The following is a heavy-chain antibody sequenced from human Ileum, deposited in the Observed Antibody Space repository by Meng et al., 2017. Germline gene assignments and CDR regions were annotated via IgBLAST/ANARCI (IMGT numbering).Heavy chain of an antibody. Sequence: EEQVVGSGGGLVQPGGSLRLSCAASGFTFSSYWMHWVRQAPGKGLVWVARINTDGSDTRYADSVKGRFTISRDNAQNMVYLQMNSLRAEDTAVYYCARDKPHNWFDPWGQGTLVTVSS. CDR2: INTDGSDT. V-gene: IGHV3-74*01. J-gene: IGHJ5*02. CDR1: GFTFSSYW. CDR3: ARDKPHNWFDP.